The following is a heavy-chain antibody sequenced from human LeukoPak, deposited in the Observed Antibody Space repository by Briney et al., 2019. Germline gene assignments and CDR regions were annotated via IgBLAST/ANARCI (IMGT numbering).Heavy chain of an antibody. J-gene: IGHJ4*02. CDR2: ISGSSGLT. D-gene: IGHD4-17*01. V-gene: IGHV3-23*01. Sequence: GGSLRLSCAASGFTFSNHAMSWVRQAPGRGLEWVSAISGSSGLTYYADSVKGRFTISRDNSKNTLFLQMNSLRAEDTAVYCCARRGESTTYGDYRFDYWGQGTLVTVSS. CDR1: GFTFSNHA. CDR3: ARRGESTTYGDYRFDY.